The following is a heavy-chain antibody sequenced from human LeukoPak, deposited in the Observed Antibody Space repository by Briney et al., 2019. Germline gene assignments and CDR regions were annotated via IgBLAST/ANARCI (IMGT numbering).Heavy chain of an antibody. CDR1: GYTFTSYA. CDR3: ARDPLHYYDSSGFDY. J-gene: IGHJ4*02. D-gene: IGHD3-22*01. Sequence: GESLKVSCKASGYTFTSYAMHWVRQAPGQRLEWMGWINAGNGNTKYSQKFQGRVTITRDTSASTAYMELSSLRSEDTAVYYCARDPLHYYDSSGFDYWGQGTLVTVSS. CDR2: INAGNGNT. V-gene: IGHV1-3*01.